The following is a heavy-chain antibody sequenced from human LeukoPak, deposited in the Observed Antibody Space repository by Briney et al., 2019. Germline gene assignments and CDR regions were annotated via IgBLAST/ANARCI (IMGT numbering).Heavy chain of an antibody. CDR2: IYTSGST. Sequence: PSETLSLTCTVSGGSISSYYWSWIRQPAAKGLEWIGRIYTSGSTNYNPSLKSRVTMSVDTSKNQFSLKLSSVTAADTAVYYCARDEYYYDSSGYNYYYYMDVWGKGTTVTVSS. D-gene: IGHD3-22*01. J-gene: IGHJ6*03. CDR1: GGSISSYY. V-gene: IGHV4-4*07. CDR3: ARDEYYYDSSGYNYYYYMDV.